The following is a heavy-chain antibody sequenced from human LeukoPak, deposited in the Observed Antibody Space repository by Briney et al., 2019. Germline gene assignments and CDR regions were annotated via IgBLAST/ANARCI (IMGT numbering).Heavy chain of an antibody. D-gene: IGHD3-22*01. CDR2: IKQDGSEK. J-gene: IGHJ4*02. V-gene: IGHV3-7*01. CDR3: ARDANYYDSRGENYFNC. Sequence: GGSLRLSCAASGFTFSSYWMSWVRQAPGKGLEWVANIKQDGSEKYYVDSVKGRFTISRDNAKNSLYLQLNSLRAEDTAVYYCARDANYYDSRGENYFNCWGQRTLVTVSS. CDR1: GFTFSSYW.